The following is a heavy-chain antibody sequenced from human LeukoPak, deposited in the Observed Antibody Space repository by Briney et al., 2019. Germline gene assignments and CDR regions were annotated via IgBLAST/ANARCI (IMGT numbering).Heavy chain of an antibody. CDR2: VKQDGSEK. V-gene: IGHV3-7*05. Sequence: GGSLRLSCAASGFTFSNSWMSWVRQTPGKGLEWVANVKQDGSEKYYVDSVKGRFTISRDNAKNSLYLQMNSLRAEDTAVYYCARGGAYYYGFWGQGTLVTVSS. D-gene: IGHD3-10*01. CDR3: ARGGAYYYGF. J-gene: IGHJ4*02. CDR1: GFTFSNSW.